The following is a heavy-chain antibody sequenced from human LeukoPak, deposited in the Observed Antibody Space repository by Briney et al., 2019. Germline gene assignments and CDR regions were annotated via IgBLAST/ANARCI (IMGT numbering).Heavy chain of an antibody. CDR3: ARETAYCSGGSCSTHGWFDP. V-gene: IGHV4-30-4*08. Sequence: SETLSLTCTVSGGSISSGDYYWSWIRQPPGKGLEWIGYIYYSGSTYYNPSLKSRVTISVDTSKNQFSLKLSSVTAADTAVYYCARETAYCSGGSCSTHGWFDPWGQGTLVTVPS. CDR2: IYYSGST. D-gene: IGHD2-15*01. J-gene: IGHJ5*02. CDR1: GGSISSGDYY.